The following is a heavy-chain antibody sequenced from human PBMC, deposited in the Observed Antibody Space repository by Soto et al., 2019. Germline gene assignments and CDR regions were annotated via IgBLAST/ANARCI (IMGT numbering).Heavy chain of an antibody. V-gene: IGHV4-59*01. D-gene: IGHD3-3*01. Sequence: SETLSLTCTVSGGSISSYYWSWIRQPPGKGLEWIGYIYYSGSTNYNPSLKSRVTISVDTSKNQFSLKLSSVTAADTAVYYCARSPITYDFWSGYPPDYYYYGMDVWGQGTTVTVSS. CDR3: ARSPITYDFWSGYPPDYYYYGMDV. CDR1: GGSISSYY. J-gene: IGHJ6*02. CDR2: IYYSGST.